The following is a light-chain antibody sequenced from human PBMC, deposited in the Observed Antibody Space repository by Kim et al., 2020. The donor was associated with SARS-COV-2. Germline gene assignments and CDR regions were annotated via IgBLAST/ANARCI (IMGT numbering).Light chain of an antibody. CDR2: ATA. J-gene: IGKJ1*01. CDR1: QGISNS. V-gene: IGKV1-17*03. Sequence: ASVGDSITSTCRASQGISNSLAWFQQTPGKVPKRLIFATATLQSGVPSRFSGSGSGTEFTLTINSLQPEDFASYYCLQQNTYPWTFGQGTKVDIK. CDR3: LQQNTYPWT.